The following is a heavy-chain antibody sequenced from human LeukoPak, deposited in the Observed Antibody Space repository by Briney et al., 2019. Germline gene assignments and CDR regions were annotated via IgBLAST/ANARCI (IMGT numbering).Heavy chain of an antibody. J-gene: IGHJ4*02. D-gene: IGHD6-13*01. CDR2: IIPIFGTA. CDR3: ARSGIAAAGSIDY. CDR1: GGTFSSYA. V-gene: IGHV1-69*13. Sequence: VKVSCKASGGTFSSYAISWVRQAPGQGLEWMGGIIPIFGTANYAQKFQGRVTITADESTSTAYMELSSLRSEDTAVYYCARSGIAAAGSIDYWGQGTLVTVSS.